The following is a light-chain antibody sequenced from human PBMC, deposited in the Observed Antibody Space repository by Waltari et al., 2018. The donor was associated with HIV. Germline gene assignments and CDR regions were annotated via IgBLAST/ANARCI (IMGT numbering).Light chain of an antibody. CDR3: ASTADLEAVTCGGGTHAVI. CDR1: TRDIGDF. V-gene: IGLV2-14*01. CDR2: GVT. Sequence: SALTQPASVSGSLGQSVTISCTGATRDIGDFVSWYPPLPGRAPHLLFSGVTRRASGISHRFFASKSVATHSLTISRLQADDEGCYYCASTADLEAVTCGGGTHAVIFG. J-gene: IGLJ1*01.